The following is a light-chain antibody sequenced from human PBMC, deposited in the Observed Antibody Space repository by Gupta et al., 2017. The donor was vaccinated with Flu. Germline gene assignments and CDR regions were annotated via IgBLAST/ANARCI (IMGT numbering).Light chain of an antibody. CDR1: ALPKKY. J-gene: IGLJ3*02. V-gene: IGLV3-10*01. CDR3: YSTDSSGNHRGV. CDR2: EDS. Sequence: SYELTQPPSVSVSPGKTPRLTCPGDALPKKYAYWYQQKSGQAPVLVIYEDSKRPSGIPERFSGSSSGTMATLTISGAQVEDEADYYCYSTDSSGNHRGVFGGGTKLTVL.